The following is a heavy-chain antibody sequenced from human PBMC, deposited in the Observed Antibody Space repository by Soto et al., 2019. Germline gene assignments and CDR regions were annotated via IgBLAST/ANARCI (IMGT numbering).Heavy chain of an antibody. CDR3: ARLYGLDAFDI. V-gene: IGHV4-59*08. J-gene: IGHJ3*02. Sequence: SETLSLTCTVSGGSISSYYWSWVRQPPGKGLEWIGYIYYSGSTNYNPSLKSRVTISVDTSKNQFSLKLSSVTAGDTAVYYCARLYGLDAFDIWGQGTMVTVSS. CDR2: IYYSGST. D-gene: IGHD3-16*02. CDR1: GGSISSYY.